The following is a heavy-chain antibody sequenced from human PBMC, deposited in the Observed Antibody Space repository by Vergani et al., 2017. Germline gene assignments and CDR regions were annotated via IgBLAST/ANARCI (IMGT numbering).Heavy chain of an antibody. V-gene: IGHV3-15*01. J-gene: IGHJ4*02. D-gene: IGHD6-13*01. CDR1: GFTFSSYS. CDR2: IKSKTDGGTT. Sequence: VQLVESGGGLVKPGGSLRLSCAASGFTFSSYSMNWVRLAPGKGLEWVGRIKSKTDGGTTDYAAPVKGRFTISRDDSKNTLYLQMNSLKTEDTAVYYCTTIAALSEDYWGQGTLVTVSS. CDR3: TTIAALSEDY.